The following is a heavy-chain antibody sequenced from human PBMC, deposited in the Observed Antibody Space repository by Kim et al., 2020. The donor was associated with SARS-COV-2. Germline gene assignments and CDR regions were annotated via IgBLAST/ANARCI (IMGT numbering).Heavy chain of an antibody. V-gene: IGHV3-23*01. CDR3: ANLVAHPYGPGKFDY. Sequence: GGSLRLSCAASGFTFSSYAMSWVRQAPGKGLEWVSAISGSGGSTYYADSVKGRFTISRDNSKNTLYLQMNSLRAEDTAVYYCANLVAHPYGPGKFDYWGQGTLVTVSS. CDR1: GFTFSSYA. D-gene: IGHD3-10*01. CDR2: ISGSGGST. J-gene: IGHJ4*02.